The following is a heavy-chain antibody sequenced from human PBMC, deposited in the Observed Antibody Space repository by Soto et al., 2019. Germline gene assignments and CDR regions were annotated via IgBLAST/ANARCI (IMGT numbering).Heavy chain of an antibody. CDR2: ISSSSSTI. CDR1: GFTFSSYS. D-gene: IGHD1-26*01. CDR3: AKKGSPSGDHKNWYFHL. Sequence: GGSLRLSCAASGFTFSSYSMNWVRQAPGKGLEWVSYISSSSSTIYYADSVKGRFTISRDNSKNTLYLQMNGLRAEDTAVYYCAKKGSPSGDHKNWYFHLWGRGALVTVSS. V-gene: IGHV3-48*01. J-gene: IGHJ2*01.